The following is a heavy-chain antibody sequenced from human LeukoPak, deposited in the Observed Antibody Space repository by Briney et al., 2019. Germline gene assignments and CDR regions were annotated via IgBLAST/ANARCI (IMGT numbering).Heavy chain of an antibody. D-gene: IGHD4-17*01. CDR1: GFTFSSYS. J-gene: IGHJ4*02. CDR2: ICSSSSYI. CDR3: ARDYGHDY. V-gene: IGHV3-21*01. Sequence: GGSLRLSCAASGFTFSSYSMNWVRQAPGKGLEWVSSICSSSSYIYYADSVKGRFTISRDNAKNSLYLQMNSLRAEDTAVYYCARDYGHDYWGQGTLVTVSS.